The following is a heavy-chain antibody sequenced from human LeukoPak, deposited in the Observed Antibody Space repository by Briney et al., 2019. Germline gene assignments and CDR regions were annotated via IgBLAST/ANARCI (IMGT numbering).Heavy chain of an antibody. CDR3: ARGVYIAAAQYGY. V-gene: IGHV4-59*01. CDR1: GFTFSSYA. J-gene: IGHJ4*02. D-gene: IGHD6-13*01. Sequence: GSLRLSCAASGFTFSSYAMSWVRQAPGKGLEWIGYIYYSGTTNYNPSLKSRVTISVDMSKNQFSLKLSSVTAADTAVYYCARGVYIAAAQYGYWGQGTLVTVSS. CDR2: IYYSGTT.